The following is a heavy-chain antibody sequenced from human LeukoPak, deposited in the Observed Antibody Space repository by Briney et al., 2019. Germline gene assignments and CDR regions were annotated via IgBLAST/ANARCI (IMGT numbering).Heavy chain of an antibody. CDR1: GFTFRGSP. CDR2: IRSKANSYAT. Sequence: GGSLKLSCAASGFTFRGSPMHWVRQASGKGLEWVGRIRSKANSYATAYAASVKGRFTISRDDSKNTAYLQMNSLKTEDTAVYYCTRSVAGTGDFDYWGQGTLVTVSS. D-gene: IGHD6-19*01. J-gene: IGHJ4*02. V-gene: IGHV3-73*01. CDR3: TRSVAGTGDFDY.